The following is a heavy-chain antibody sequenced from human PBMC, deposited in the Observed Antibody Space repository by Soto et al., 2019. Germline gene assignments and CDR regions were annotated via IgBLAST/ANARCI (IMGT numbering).Heavy chain of an antibody. J-gene: IGHJ4*02. D-gene: IGHD3-10*01. CDR3: VRNYNGAD. CDR2: ISYTVYT. V-gene: IGHV4-61*01. Sequence: QVQLQESGPGLVRPSETLSLTCTVSGGSVTSGPNYWNWIRQPPGKVLEWIGYISYTVYTKYSLSLKSRVTMSTDASKNEVSRRLISVTAADTATEYCVRNYNGADWGQGAMVSVSS. CDR1: GGSVTSGPNY.